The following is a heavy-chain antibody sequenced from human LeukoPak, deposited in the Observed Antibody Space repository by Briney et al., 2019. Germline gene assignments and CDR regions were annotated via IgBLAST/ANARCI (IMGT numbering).Heavy chain of an antibody. Sequence: SETLSLTCAVYGGSFSSYYWGWIRQPPGKGLEWIGSIYYSGSTYYNPSLKSRVTISVDTSKNQFSLKLSSVTAADTAVYYCARDPSLWYSASKGAFDIWGQGTMVTVSS. V-gene: IGHV4-39*07. CDR2: IYYSGST. CDR1: GGSFSSYY. D-gene: IGHD1-26*01. CDR3: ARDPSLWYSASKGAFDI. J-gene: IGHJ3*02.